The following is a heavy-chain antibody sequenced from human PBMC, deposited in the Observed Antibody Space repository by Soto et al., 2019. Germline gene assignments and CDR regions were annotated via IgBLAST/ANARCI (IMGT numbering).Heavy chain of an antibody. CDR3: ARHLGLQTPYYDILTGYYSNFDY. V-gene: IGHV4-39*01. CDR1: GGSISSSSYY. CDR2: IYYSGST. J-gene: IGHJ4*02. Sequence: SETLSLTCTVSGGSISSSSYYWGWIRQPPGKGLEWIGSIYYSGSTYYNPSLKSRVTISVDTSKNQFSLKLSSVTAADTAVYYCARHLGLQTPYYDILTGYYSNFDYWGQGTLVTVSS. D-gene: IGHD3-9*01.